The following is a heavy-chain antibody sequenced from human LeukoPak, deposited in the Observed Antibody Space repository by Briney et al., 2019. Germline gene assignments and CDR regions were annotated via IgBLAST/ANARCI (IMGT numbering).Heavy chain of an antibody. CDR2: MHQGNGNM. Sequence: SVKVSCQASGYSFISNYIQWVRQAPGLGPEWVGWMHQGNGNMRYAEKFQGRVTMTRDTSINTAYMDLSSLRSDDTAVYYCAREGSYCVGGDCYSFDFWGQGTLITVSS. CDR3: AREGSYCVGGDCYSFDF. CDR1: GYSFISNY. J-gene: IGHJ4*02. V-gene: IGHV1-2*02. D-gene: IGHD2-21*02.